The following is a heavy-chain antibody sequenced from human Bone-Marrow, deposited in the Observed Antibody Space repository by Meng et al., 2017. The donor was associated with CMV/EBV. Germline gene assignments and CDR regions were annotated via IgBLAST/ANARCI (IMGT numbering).Heavy chain of an antibody. J-gene: IGHJ4*02. D-gene: IGHD4-11*01. V-gene: IGHV3-30*02. Sequence: GGSLRLSCATSGFTFSRYGLYWVRQAPGKGLEWVAFIPNDGSKKLYADFVKGRFTVSRDNSKNTLHLQMSSLRAGDTAMYYCARGDRATITNNVPYYFDFWGRRTLVTVSS. CDR3: ARGDRATITNNVPYYFDF. CDR2: IPNDGSKK. CDR1: GFTFSRYG.